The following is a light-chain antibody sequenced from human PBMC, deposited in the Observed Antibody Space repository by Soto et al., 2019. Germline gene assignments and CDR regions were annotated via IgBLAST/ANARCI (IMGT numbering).Light chain of an antibody. V-gene: IGKV1-39*01. Sequence: DIQMTQSPSSLSASVGDRVTITCRASQNIFTYLNWYQQKPGKAPKLLIYAASSLQSGVPSRFSGSGSWTDFTLTISTLHPEDFATYYCQQSFSTLWTFGQGTKVEIK. J-gene: IGKJ1*01. CDR2: AAS. CDR1: QNIFTY. CDR3: QQSFSTLWT.